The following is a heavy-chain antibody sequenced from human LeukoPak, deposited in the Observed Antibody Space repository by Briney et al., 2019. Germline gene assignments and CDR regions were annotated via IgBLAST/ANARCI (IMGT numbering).Heavy chain of an antibody. Sequence: PSETLSLTCNVSGGSISSYYWRWVPQPPGKGLEWIGYIYYHGSTKYNTSIKSRVTISVDTSKNQFSLKLSSVRAAGTAVYCFARDRRSGWYKGPADYYGMDVWGEGTTVTVSS. CDR2: IYYHGST. CDR1: GGSISSYY. J-gene: IGHJ6*04. CDR3: ARDRRSGWYKGPADYYGMDV. V-gene: IGHV4-59*01. D-gene: IGHD6-19*01.